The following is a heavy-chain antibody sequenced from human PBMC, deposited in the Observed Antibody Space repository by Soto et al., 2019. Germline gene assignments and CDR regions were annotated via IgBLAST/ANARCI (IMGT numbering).Heavy chain of an antibody. CDR2: IYYSGST. CDR3: AGPGKYGDYPFWYFDL. D-gene: IGHD4-17*01. J-gene: IGHJ2*01. CDR1: GGSISSSSYY. Sequence: QLQLQESGPGLVKPSETLSLTCTVSGGSISSSSYYWGWIRQPPGKGLEWIGSIYYSGSTYYNPSLKSRVTISVDTSKNQFSLKLSSVTAEDTAVYYCAGPGKYGDYPFWYFDLWGRGTLVTVSS. V-gene: IGHV4-39*01.